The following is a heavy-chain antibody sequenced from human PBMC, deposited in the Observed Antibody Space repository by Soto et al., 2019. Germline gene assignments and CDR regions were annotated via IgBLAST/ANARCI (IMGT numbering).Heavy chain of an antibody. Sequence: SVKVSCKASGGTFSSYAISWVRQAPGQGLEWMGGIIPIFGTANYAQKFQGRVTITADESTSTAYMELSSLRSEDTAVYYCARDRGRWYYYDPFDIWGQGTMVTVSS. CDR3: ARDRGRWYYYDPFDI. V-gene: IGHV1-69*13. D-gene: IGHD3-10*01. CDR2: IIPIFGTA. CDR1: GGTFSSYA. J-gene: IGHJ3*02.